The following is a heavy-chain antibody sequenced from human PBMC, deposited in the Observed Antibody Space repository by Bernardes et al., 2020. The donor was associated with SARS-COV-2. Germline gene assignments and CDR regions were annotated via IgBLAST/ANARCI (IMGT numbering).Heavy chain of an antibody. CDR1: GGSIRSGGYS. Sequence: SETLSLTCAVSGGSIRSGGYSWSWIRQPPGKDLEWIRYIYHSGRTYYNPSLKSRVTISVDRSKNQFSLKLSSVTAADTAVYYCARAAGIAAAGTGDWFDPWGQGTLVTVS. V-gene: IGHV4-30-2*01. CDR3: ARAAGIAAAGTGDWFDP. J-gene: IGHJ5*02. D-gene: IGHD6-13*01. CDR2: IYHSGRT.